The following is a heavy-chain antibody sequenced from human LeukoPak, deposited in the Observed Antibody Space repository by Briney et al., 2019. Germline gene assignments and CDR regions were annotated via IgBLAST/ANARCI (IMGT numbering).Heavy chain of an antibody. Sequence: ASVKVSCKASGYTFTGYYMHWVRQAPGQGLEWMGRINPNSGGTNYAQKFQGRVTMTRDTSISTAYMELSRLRSDDTAVYYCASQNGVAVASRGPYYYHYMDVWGKGTTVTVSS. CDR2: INPNSGGT. CDR3: ASQNGVAVASRGPYYYHYMDV. CDR1: GYTFTGYY. V-gene: IGHV1-2*06. J-gene: IGHJ6*03. D-gene: IGHD6-19*01.